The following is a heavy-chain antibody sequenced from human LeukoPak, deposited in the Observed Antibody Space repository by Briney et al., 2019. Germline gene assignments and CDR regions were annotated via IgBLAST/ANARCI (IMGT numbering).Heavy chain of an antibody. CDR3: ARGRGYSYGYMIDY. Sequence: PSETLSLTCAVYGGSFSGYYWSWIRQPPGKGLEWIGEINHSGSTNYNPSLKSRVTISVDTSKNQFSLKLSSVTAADTAVYYCARGRGYSYGYMIDYWGQGTLVTVSS. CDR1: GGSFSGYY. CDR2: INHSGST. D-gene: IGHD5-18*01. J-gene: IGHJ4*02. V-gene: IGHV4-34*01.